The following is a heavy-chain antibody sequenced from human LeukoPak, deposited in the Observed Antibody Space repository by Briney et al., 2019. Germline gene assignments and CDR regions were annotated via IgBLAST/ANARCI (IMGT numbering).Heavy chain of an antibody. CDR3: AKDAYYDNSGYPDY. D-gene: IGHD3-22*01. J-gene: IGHJ4*02. V-gene: IGHV3-9*01. Sequence: GRSLRLSCAASGFTFDDYAMHWVRQAPGKGLEWVSGISWNSGSIGYADSVKGRFTISRDNAKNSLYLQMNSLRAEETALYYCAKDAYYDNSGYPDYCGQGTLVTVSS. CDR1: GFTFDDYA. CDR2: ISWNSGSI.